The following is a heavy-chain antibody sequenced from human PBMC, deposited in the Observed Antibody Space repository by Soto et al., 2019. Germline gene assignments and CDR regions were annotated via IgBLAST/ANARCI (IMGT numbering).Heavy chain of an antibody. V-gene: IGHV1-69*13. D-gene: IGHD2-15*01. CDR2: IIPIFGTA. J-gene: IGHJ6*02. CDR3: ARDYGYCSGGSCNKAYGMDV. CDR1: GGTFSSYA. Sequence: SVKVSCKAAGGTFSSYAISWVRQAPGQGLEWMGGIIPIFGTANYAQKFQGRVTITADESTSTAYMELSSLRSEDTAVYYCARDYGYCSGGSCNKAYGMDVWGQGTTVTVSS.